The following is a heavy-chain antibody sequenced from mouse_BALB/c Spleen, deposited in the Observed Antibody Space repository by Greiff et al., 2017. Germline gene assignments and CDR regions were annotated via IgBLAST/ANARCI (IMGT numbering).Heavy chain of an antibody. CDR2: ISSGGSYT. V-gene: IGHV5-6*01. J-gene: IGHJ4*01. Sequence: VQLKESGGDLVKPGGSLKLSCAASGFTFSSYGMSWVRQTPDKRLEWVATISSGGSYTYYPDSVKGRFTISRDNAKNTLYLQMSSLKSEDTAMYYCARHEASMDYWGQGTSVTVSS. CDR3: ARHEASMDY. CDR1: GFTFSSYG.